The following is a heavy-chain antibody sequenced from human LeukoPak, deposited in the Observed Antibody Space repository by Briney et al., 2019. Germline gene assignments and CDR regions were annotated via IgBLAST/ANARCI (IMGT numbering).Heavy chain of an antibody. Sequence: SETLSLTCTVSGGSISSYYWSWIRQPPGKGLEWIGYIYYSGSTNYNPSLKSRVTISVDTSKNQFSLKLSSVTAADTAVYYCARHFYSSGWSRGLYYYYGMDVLGQGTTVTVSS. CDR1: GGSISSYY. CDR2: IYYSGST. V-gene: IGHV4-59*08. J-gene: IGHJ6*02. D-gene: IGHD6-19*01. CDR3: ARHFYSSGWSRGLYYYYGMDV.